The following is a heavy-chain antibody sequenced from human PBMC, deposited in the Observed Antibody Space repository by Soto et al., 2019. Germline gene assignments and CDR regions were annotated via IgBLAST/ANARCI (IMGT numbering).Heavy chain of an antibody. J-gene: IGHJ6*02. V-gene: IGHV3-49*04. CDR2: IRSNDYGGAS. CDR1: GFTFGDYA. CDR3: TRNQYYYGMDV. Sequence: GGSLRLSCTASGFTFGDYAMSWVRQAPGKGLEWVGFIRSNDYGGASEYAASVKGRFTISRDDTNSIAYLQMNSLKTEDTAVYYCTRNQYYYGMDVWGHGNTVTVSS.